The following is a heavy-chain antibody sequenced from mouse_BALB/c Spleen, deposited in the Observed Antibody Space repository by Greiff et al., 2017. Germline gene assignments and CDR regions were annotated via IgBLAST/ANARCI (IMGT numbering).Heavy chain of an antibody. V-gene: IGHV1-9*01. J-gene: IGHJ4*01. D-gene: IGHD2-1*01. CDR3: ARVDGNYEDAMDY. CDR2: ILPGSGST. CDR1: GYTFSSYW. Sequence: VQLVESGAELMKPGASVKISCKATGYTFSSYWIEWVKQRPGHGLEWIGEILPGSGSTNYNEKFKGKATFTADTSSNTAYMQLSSLTSEDSAVYYCARVDGNYEDAMDYWGQGTSVTVSS.